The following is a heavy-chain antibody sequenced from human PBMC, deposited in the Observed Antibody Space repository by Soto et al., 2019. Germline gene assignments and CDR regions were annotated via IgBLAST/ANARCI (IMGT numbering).Heavy chain of an antibody. CDR1: GYTFTSCG. Sequence: ASVEVSCKASGYTFTSCGISWVRQAPGQGLEWMGWISAYNGNTNYAQKLQGRVTMTTDTSTSTAYMELRSLRSDDTAVYYCAXEGDYDSSGYPIYAFDIWGQGTMVTVSS. D-gene: IGHD3-22*01. CDR3: AXEGDYDSSGYPIYAFDI. J-gene: IGHJ3*02. CDR2: ISAYNGNT. V-gene: IGHV1-18*04.